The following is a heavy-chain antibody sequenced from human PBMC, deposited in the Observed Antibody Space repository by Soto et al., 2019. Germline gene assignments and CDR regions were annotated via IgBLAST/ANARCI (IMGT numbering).Heavy chain of an antibody. CDR2: IKTKTDGGTA. CDR3: TTGVLDSSGTMESSYYYGMD. CDR1: W. Sequence: WVSRIIKKKRMWLEWVGRIKTKTDGGTADYAAPVKGRFTISRDDSISTLYLQMNSLKTEDTAVYYCTTGVLDSSGTMESSYYYGMD. V-gene: IGHV3-15*01. D-gene: IGHD3-22*01. J-gene: IGHJ6*01.